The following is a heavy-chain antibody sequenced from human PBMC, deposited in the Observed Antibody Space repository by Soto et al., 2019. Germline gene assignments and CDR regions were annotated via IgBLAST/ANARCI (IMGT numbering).Heavy chain of an antibody. V-gene: IGHV3-30*18. CDR1: GFTFSSYG. CDR3: AKGLYPAARLGYFDY. Sequence: GGSLRLSCAASGFTFSSYGMHWVRQAPGKGLEWVAVISYDGSNKYYADSVKGRSTISRDNSKNTLYLQMDSLRAEDTAVYYCAKGLYPAARLGYFDYWGQGTLVTVSS. CDR2: ISYDGSNK. J-gene: IGHJ4*02. D-gene: IGHD2-2*01.